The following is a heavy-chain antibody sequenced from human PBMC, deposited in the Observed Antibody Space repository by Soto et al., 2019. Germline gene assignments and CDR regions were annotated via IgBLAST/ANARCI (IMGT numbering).Heavy chain of an antibody. J-gene: IGHJ6*03. CDR1: GYTFTSYA. D-gene: IGHD4-17*01. V-gene: IGHV1-3*01. Sequence: ASVKVSCKASGYTFTSYAMHWVRQAPGQRLEWMGWINAGNGNTKYSQKFRGRVTITRDTSASTAYMELSSLRSEDTAVYYCARVGRSLYYCYYMDVWGKGTTVTVSS. CDR2: INAGNGNT. CDR3: ARVGRSLYYCYYMDV.